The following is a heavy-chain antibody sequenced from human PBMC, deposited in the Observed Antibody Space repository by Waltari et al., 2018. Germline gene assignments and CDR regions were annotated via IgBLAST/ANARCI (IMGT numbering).Heavy chain of an antibody. J-gene: IGHJ5*02. V-gene: IGHV5-10-1*03. Sequence: EVQLVQSGAEVKKPGESLRISCKGSGYTFTSDWITWVRQMPGKGLERRGGIDPSDSYTNYGPPFRGHVTFSVDKSTSTAYLQWTSLKASDSAMYYCALGSNWFLHWGQGSLVTVSS. CDR3: ALGSNWFLH. D-gene: IGHD3-16*01. CDR2: IDPSDSYT. CDR1: GYTFTSDW.